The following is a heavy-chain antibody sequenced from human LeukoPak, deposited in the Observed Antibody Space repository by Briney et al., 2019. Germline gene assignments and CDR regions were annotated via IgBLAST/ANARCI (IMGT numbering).Heavy chain of an antibody. CDR2: INHSGST. CDR1: GGSFSGYY. CDR3: ARVRIAAAGTVRYFQH. Sequence: SETLSLTCAVYGGSFSGYYWSWIRQPPGKGLEWIGEINHSGSTNYNPSLKSRVTISVDTSKNQFSLKLSSVTAADTAVYYCARVRIAAAGTVRYFQHWGQGTLVTVSS. D-gene: IGHD6-13*01. J-gene: IGHJ1*01. V-gene: IGHV4-34*01.